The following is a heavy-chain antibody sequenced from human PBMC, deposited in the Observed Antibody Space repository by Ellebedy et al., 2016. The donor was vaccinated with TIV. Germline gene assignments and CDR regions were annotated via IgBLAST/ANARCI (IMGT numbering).Heavy chain of an antibody. Sequence: PGGSLRLSCAASGFIFNNYNLHWVRQAPGKGLEWVAIAHNDETYKFYADSVKGRSIISRDNSKNTLYLQINSLRAEDTAVYYCAKDRLWRGSGTQTFDNWGQGTLVTVSS. J-gene: IGHJ4*02. D-gene: IGHD3-10*01. CDR3: AKDRLWRGSGTQTFDN. CDR2: AHNDETYK. V-gene: IGHV3-30*02. CDR1: GFIFNNYN.